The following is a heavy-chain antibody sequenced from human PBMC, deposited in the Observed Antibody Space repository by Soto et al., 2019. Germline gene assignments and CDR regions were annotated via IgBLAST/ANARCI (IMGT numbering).Heavy chain of an antibody. V-gene: IGHV3-23*01. CDR3: AKGGIVVVPAAIDYYYYMDV. J-gene: IGHJ6*03. Sequence: GESLKISCAASGFTFSSYAMSWVRQAPGKGLEWVSAISGSGGSTYYADSVKGRFTISRDNSKNSLYLQMNSLRAEDTAVYCCAKGGIVVVPAAIDYYYYMDVWGKGTTVTVSS. CDR1: GFTFSSYA. CDR2: ISGSGGST. D-gene: IGHD2-2*02.